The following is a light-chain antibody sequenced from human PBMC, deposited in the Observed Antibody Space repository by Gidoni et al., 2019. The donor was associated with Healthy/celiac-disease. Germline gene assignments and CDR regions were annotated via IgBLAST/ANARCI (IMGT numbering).Light chain of an antibody. J-gene: IGKJ1*01. V-gene: IGKV2-28*01. CDR2: LGS. CDR1: QSLLHSNGYNY. Sequence: DIVMTQSPLSLPVTPGEPASISCRSSQSLLHSNGYNYLDWYLQKPGQSKQLLIYLGSNRASGVPDRLSGSGTGTDFKLKISRGEAEDVGVYYCMQALQTTGGTFGQGTKVEIK. CDR3: MQALQTTGGT.